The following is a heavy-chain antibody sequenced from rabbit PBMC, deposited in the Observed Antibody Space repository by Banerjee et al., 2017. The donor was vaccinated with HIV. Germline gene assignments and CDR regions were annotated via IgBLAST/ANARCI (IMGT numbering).Heavy chain of an antibody. CDR3: ARDLDGVIGWNFGW. Sequence: WVRQAPGKGLEWIGDIDPVFGITYYANWVNGRFSISRENAQNTVFLQMTSLTAADTATYFCARDLDGVIGWNFGWWGQGTLVTVS. V-gene: IGHV1S7*01. J-gene: IGHJ3*01. CDR2: IDPVFGIT. D-gene: IGHD4-1*01.